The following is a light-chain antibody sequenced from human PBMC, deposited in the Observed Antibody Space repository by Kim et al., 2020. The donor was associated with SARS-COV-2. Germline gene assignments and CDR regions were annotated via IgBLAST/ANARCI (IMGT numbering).Light chain of an antibody. CDR3: QQHNHWPRP. CDR2: RAS. J-gene: IGKJ1*01. Sequence: EIVMTQSPVTLSVSPGERVTLSCRASQSVSSKLAWYQHKPGQAPRLLIYRASTRATGIPARFSGSGSGTEFTLTISGLQSEDFAVYYCQQHNHWPRPFGPGTKVDIK. V-gene: IGKV3-15*01. CDR1: QSVSSK.